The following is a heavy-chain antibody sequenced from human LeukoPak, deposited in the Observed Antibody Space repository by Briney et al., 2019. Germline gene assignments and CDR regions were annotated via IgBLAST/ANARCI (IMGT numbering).Heavy chain of an antibody. V-gene: IGHV1-2*02. D-gene: IGHD3-10*02. CDR1: GYTFIGYY. Sequence: ASVKVSCKASGYTFIGYYMHWVRQAPGQGLEWMGWINPNSGGTNYAQKFQGRVTMTRDTSISTAYMELSRLRSDDTAVYYCARVPRYYYDRGGFDPWGQGTLVTVSS. CDR2: INPNSGGT. CDR3: ARVPRYYYDRGGFDP. J-gene: IGHJ5*02.